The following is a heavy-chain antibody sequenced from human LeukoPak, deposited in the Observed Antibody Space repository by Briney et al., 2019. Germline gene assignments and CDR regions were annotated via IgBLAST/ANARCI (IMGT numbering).Heavy chain of an antibody. CDR3: AREDMWAFDI. CDR1: GFTFSHYW. CDR2: IKPDGSQK. V-gene: IGHV3-7*01. J-gene: IGHJ3*02. D-gene: IGHD2-15*01. Sequence: PGGSLRLSCAASGFTFSHYWMSWVRQAPGRGLEWVANIKPDGSQKDYVDFVKGRFTISRDNAKNSLYLQMDSLRSEDTAVYFCAREDMWAFDIWGQRTMVTVSS.